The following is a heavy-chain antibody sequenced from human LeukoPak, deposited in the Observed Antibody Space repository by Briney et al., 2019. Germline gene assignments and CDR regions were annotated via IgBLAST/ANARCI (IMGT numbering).Heavy chain of an antibody. V-gene: IGHV4-4*07. Sequence: SETLSLTCTVSGGPISRYYWSWIRQPAGKGLEWIGRIYTSGSTNYNPSLKSRVTMSVDTSKNQFSLKLSSVTAADTAVYYCARVFDPDYDILTGYYGDSSTKAEYYYYGMDVWGQGTTVTVSS. CDR3: ARVFDPDYDILTGYYGDSSTKAEYYYYGMDV. J-gene: IGHJ6*02. CDR2: IYTSGST. CDR1: GGPISRYY. D-gene: IGHD3-9*01.